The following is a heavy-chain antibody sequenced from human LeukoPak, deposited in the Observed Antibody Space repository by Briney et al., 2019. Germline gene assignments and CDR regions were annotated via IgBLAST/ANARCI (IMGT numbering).Heavy chain of an antibody. Sequence: PGGSLRLSCAASGFTFSSYAMTWVRQAPGKGLEWVANIKPDGSDKYYVDSVKGRFTISRDNAKNSVYLQMNSLRAEDTAMYYCVEKRNVWGQGTTVTVSS. V-gene: IGHV3-7*01. CDR3: VEKRNV. CDR1: GFTFSSYA. CDR2: IKPDGSDK. J-gene: IGHJ6*02.